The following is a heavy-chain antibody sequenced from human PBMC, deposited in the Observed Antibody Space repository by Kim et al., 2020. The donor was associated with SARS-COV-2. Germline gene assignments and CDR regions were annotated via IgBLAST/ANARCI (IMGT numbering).Heavy chain of an antibody. CDR1: GFTFSSYD. J-gene: IGHJ6*02. D-gene: IGHD1-26*01. Sequence: GGSLRLSCAASGFTFSSYDMHWVRQPTGKGLEWVSSIGTAGDTYYPDSVKGRFTIYRENAANSLYLQMNSLRVGDSAVYYCARALLTHFYGMDVWGQGTTVTGSS. CDR3: ARALLTHFYGMDV. V-gene: IGHV3-13*01. CDR2: IGTAGDT.